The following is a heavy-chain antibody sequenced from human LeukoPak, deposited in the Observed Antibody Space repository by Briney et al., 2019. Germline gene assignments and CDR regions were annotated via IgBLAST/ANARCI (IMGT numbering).Heavy chain of an antibody. CDR3: AKELGTSGSSHMCYFDY. V-gene: IGHV3-30*18. J-gene: IGHJ4*02. D-gene: IGHD3-10*01. CDR1: GFILSNHG. CDR2: ISHDGNTK. Sequence: GRSLRLSCAASGFILSNHGMNWVRQAPGKGLEWVAVISHDGNTKYYADSVKGRFTISRDNPNNILYLQMNSLRAEDTAVYFCAKELGTSGSSHMCYFDYWGQGILVTVS.